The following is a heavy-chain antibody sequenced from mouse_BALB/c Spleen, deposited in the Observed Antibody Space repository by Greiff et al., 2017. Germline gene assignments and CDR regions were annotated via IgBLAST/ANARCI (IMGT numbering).Heavy chain of an antibody. V-gene: IGHV2-9*02. CDR2: IWAGGST. Sequence: QVQLQQSGPGLVAPSQSLSITCTVSGFSLTSYGVHWVRQPPGKGLEWLGVIWAGGSTNYNSALMSRLSISKDNSKSQVFLKMNSLQTDDTAMYYCARDPGYDYDAFAYWGQGTLVTVSA. J-gene: IGHJ3*01. CDR1: GFSLTSYG. CDR3: ARDPGYDYDAFAY. D-gene: IGHD2-4*01.